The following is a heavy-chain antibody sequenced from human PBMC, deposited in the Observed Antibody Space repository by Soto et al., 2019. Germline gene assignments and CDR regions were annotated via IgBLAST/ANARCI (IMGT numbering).Heavy chain of an antibody. CDR2: ISWNSGSI. Sequence: GGSLRLSCAASGFTFSSYAMSWVRQAPGKGLEWVSAISWNSGSIGYADSVKGRFTISRDNAKNSLYLQMNSLRAEDTALYYCAKDKYSSSLYYFDYWGQGTLVTVSS. J-gene: IGHJ4*02. V-gene: IGHV3-9*01. CDR3: AKDKYSSSLYYFDY. CDR1: GFTFSSYA. D-gene: IGHD6-13*01.